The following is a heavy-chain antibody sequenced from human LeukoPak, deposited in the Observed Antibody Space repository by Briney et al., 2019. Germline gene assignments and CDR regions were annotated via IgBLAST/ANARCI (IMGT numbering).Heavy chain of an antibody. Sequence: GGSLRLSCAASGFSLSSHWMTWVRQVPGRGPEWVANVNRDGSETYYLDSGKGRFTISKDNAKNSLYLQMNSLRAEDTALYHCARNNGVDVWGQGTTVIVSS. J-gene: IGHJ6*02. CDR1: GFSLSSHW. CDR3: ARNNGVDV. CDR2: VNRDGSET. V-gene: IGHV3-7*03.